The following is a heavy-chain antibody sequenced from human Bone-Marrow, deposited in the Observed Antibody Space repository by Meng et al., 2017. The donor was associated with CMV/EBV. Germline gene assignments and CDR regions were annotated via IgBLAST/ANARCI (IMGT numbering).Heavy chain of an antibody. D-gene: IGHD4-23*01. CDR2: IIPIFGTA. CDR3: ARDGTPGYGGNSEAFDI. J-gene: IGHJ3*02. Sequence: SVKVSCKASGGTFSSYAISWVRQAPGQGLEWMGGIIPIFGTANYAQKFQGRVTITTDESTSTAYMELSSLRSEDTAVYYCARDGTPGYGGNSEAFDIWGQGKRV. V-gene: IGHV1-69*05. CDR1: GGTFSSYA.